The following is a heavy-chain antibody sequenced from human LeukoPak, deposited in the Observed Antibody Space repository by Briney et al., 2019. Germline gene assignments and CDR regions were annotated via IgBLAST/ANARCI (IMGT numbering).Heavy chain of an antibody. CDR1: GGSLSSYY. CDR3: ARHRYDTRKYYYYYYMDV. CDR2: IYTSGST. Sequence: PSETLSLTSPVSGGSLSSYYWSWIRQPPGKGLEWIGYIYTSGSTNYNPSLKSRVTTLVDASKNHLSPKLSSVTAADTAVYYCARHRYDTRKYYYYYYMDVGGKGTTVTVSS. V-gene: IGHV4-4*09. D-gene: IGHD3-16*01. J-gene: IGHJ6*03.